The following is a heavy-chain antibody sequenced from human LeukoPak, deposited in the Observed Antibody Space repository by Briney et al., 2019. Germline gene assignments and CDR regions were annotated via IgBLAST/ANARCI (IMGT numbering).Heavy chain of an antibody. D-gene: IGHD2-15*01. CDR3: AKDRCSGGSCYYYYGMDV. V-gene: IGHV3-23*01. CDR1: GFTFSSYA. CDR2: INGSGGST. J-gene: IGHJ6*02. Sequence: GGSLRLSCAASGFTFSSYAMSWVRQAPGKGLEWVSAINGSGGSTYYADSVKGRFTISRDNSKNTLYLQMNSLRAEDTAVYYCAKDRCSGGSCYYYYGMDVWGQGTTVAVSS.